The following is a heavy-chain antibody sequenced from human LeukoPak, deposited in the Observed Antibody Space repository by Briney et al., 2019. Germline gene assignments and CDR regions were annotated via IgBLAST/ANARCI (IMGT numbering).Heavy chain of an antibody. CDR3: AKDPGYSGYEGWFDP. D-gene: IGHD5-12*01. Sequence: PGGSLRLSCAASGFTFSSYGMHWVRQAPGKGLEWVAVISYDGSNKYYADSVKGRFTISRDNSKNTLYLQMNSLRAEDTAVYYCAKDPGYSGYEGWFDPWGQGTLVTVSS. J-gene: IGHJ5*02. CDR1: GFTFSSYG. CDR2: ISYDGSNK. V-gene: IGHV3-30*18.